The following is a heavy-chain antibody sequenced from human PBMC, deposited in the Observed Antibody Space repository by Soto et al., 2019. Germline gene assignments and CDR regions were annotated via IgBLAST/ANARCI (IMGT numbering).Heavy chain of an antibody. J-gene: IGHJ6*02. D-gene: IGHD1-20*01. V-gene: IGHV3-15*07. CDR2: IKSKTDGGTT. CDR1: GFTFSNAW. CDR3: TTWYNWNYYYYGMDV. Sequence: EVQLVESGGGLVKPGGSLRLSCAASGFTFSNAWMNWVRQAPGKGLEWVGRIKSKTDGGTTDYAAPVKGRFTISRDDSKNTLYLQMNSLKTEDTAVYYCTTWYNWNYYYYGMDVWGQGTTVTVSS.